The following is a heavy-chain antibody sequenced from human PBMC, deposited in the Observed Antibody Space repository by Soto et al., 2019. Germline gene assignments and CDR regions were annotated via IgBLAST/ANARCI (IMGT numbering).Heavy chain of an antibody. CDR1: GFTFSSYG. D-gene: IGHD3-22*01. Sequence: QVQLVESGGGVVQPGRSLRLSCAASGFTFSSYGMHWVRQAPGKGLEGVAVIWYDGSNKYYADSVKGRFTISRDNSKNTLYLQMNSLRAEDTAVYYCARAPRYDSSGYNRYWGQGTLVTVSS. CDR2: IWYDGSNK. V-gene: IGHV3-33*01. J-gene: IGHJ4*02. CDR3: ARAPRYDSSGYNRY.